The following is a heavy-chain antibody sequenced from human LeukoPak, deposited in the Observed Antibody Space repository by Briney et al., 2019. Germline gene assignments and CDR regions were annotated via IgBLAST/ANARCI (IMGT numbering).Heavy chain of an antibody. J-gene: IGHJ4*02. V-gene: IGHV3-21*01. D-gene: IGHD3-10*01. Sequence: GGSLRLSCVASGFTFSRYSMRWVRQAPGKGLEWVSSIYFTGNYISYADSVKGRFTISRDNAKNSLYLQMNSLRAEDTAVYYCAREFNTVGNFDYWGQGTLVTVSS. CDR1: GFTFSRYS. CDR3: AREFNTVGNFDY. CDR2: IYFTGNYI.